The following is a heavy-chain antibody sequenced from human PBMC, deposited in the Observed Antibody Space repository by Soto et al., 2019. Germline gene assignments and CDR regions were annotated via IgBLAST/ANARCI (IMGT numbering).Heavy chain of an antibody. CDR3: AREPPLDPDYGGNPFSDF. Sequence: GSLRRSCAASGVTLSAYRMNRVRQTQGKWLEWVSSISTSSTYIHYADSVKGRFTISRDNAKNSLFLQMNSLTAEDTAVYYCAREPPLDPDYGGNPFSDFWGQGSLVTVTS. D-gene: IGHD4-17*01. V-gene: IGHV3-21*01. J-gene: IGHJ4*02. CDR2: ISTSSTYI. CDR1: GVTLSAYR.